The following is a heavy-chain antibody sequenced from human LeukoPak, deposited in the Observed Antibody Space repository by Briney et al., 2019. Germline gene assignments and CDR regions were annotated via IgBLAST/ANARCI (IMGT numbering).Heavy chain of an antibody. Sequence: PPETLSLTCTVSGDSISSYYWSWTRQPPGKGLEWIGYIYYSGSTNYNPSLKSRVTISVDTSKNQFSLKLSSVTAADTGVYYCARHYPYGSGSYSPFYFDYWGQGTLVTVSS. V-gene: IGHV4-59*08. CDR3: ARHYPYGSGSYSPFYFDY. D-gene: IGHD3-10*01. CDR1: GDSISSYY. J-gene: IGHJ4*02. CDR2: IYYSGST.